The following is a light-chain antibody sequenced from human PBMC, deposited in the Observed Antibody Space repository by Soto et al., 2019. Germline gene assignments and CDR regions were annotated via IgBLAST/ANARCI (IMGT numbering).Light chain of an antibody. Sequence: IQMTQSPSTLSASVGDRVTITCRASQTISNWLAWYQQKPGKAPKLLIYDASSLQSGVPSRFSGRGSGTEFTLTIRSLQPDDFATYYCQQYLFFPRTFGQGTKVDIK. CDR2: DAS. J-gene: IGKJ1*01. CDR3: QQYLFFPRT. V-gene: IGKV1-5*01. CDR1: QTISNW.